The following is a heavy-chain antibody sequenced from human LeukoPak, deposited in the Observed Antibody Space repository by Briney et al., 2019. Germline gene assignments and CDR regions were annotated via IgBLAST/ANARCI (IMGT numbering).Heavy chain of an antibody. J-gene: IGHJ4*02. CDR2: IDPNGST. CDR3: ARGRPYYDFWNGHYRGYYFDY. CDR1: GYTFTSYY. Sequence: ASVKVSCKASGYTFTSYYTHWVRQAPGQGLEWIGIIDPNGSTSYAQNFQGRVTMTRDTSTSTVYMELSSLKSEDTAVYFCARGRPYYDFWNGHYRGYYFDYWGQGTLVAVSP. V-gene: IGHV1-46*01. D-gene: IGHD3-3*01.